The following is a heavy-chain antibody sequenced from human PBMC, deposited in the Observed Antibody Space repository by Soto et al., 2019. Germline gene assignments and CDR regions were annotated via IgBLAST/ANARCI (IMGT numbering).Heavy chain of an antibody. Sequence: EVQLLESGGGLVQPGGSLRLSCAASGFTFSSYAMSWVRQAPGKGLEWVSAISGSGGSTYYADSVKGRFTISRDNSKNTLYLQMNSLRAEDTAVYYCAKAGGYCSSTSCYFFLVGAFDIWGQGTMVTVSS. CDR2: ISGSGGST. CDR1: GFTFSSYA. J-gene: IGHJ3*02. D-gene: IGHD2-2*01. V-gene: IGHV3-23*01. CDR3: AKAGGYCSSTSCYFFLVGAFDI.